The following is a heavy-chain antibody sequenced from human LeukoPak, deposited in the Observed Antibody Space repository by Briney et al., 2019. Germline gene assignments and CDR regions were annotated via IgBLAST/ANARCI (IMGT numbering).Heavy chain of an antibody. Sequence: GGSLRLSCAASGFTVSSNYMSWVRQAPGKGLEWVSVIYSGGSTYYADSVKGRFTISRDNSKNTLYLQMNSLRAEDTAVYYCAKDSGETMVRGVNPFDYWGQGTLVTVSS. J-gene: IGHJ4*02. CDR3: AKDSGETMVRGVNPFDY. D-gene: IGHD3-10*01. CDR2: IYSGGST. V-gene: IGHV3-53*01. CDR1: GFTVSSNY.